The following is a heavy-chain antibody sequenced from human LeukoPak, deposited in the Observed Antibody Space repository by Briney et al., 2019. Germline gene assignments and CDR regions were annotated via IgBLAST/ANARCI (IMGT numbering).Heavy chain of an antibody. CDR3: ARLGYCSGGTCYKSYFDY. CDR2: IYVGGSDT. J-gene: IGHJ4*02. Sequence: HGESLKISCKGSGYTFPSYWIAWVRQMLGKGLEWMGVIYVGGSDTRYSPSFQGQVTISADKSISTAYLQWGSLKASDTAMYYCARLGYCSGGTCYKSYFDYWGQGTLVTVST. CDR1: GYTFPSYW. V-gene: IGHV5-51*01. D-gene: IGHD2-15*01.